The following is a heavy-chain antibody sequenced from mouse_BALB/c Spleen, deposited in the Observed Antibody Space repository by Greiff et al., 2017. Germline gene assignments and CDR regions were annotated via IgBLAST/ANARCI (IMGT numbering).Heavy chain of an antibody. D-gene: IGHD4-1*01. Sequence: QVQLQQSGAELAKPGASVKMSCKASGYTFTSYWMHWVKQRPGQGLEWIGYINPSTGYTEYNQKFKDKATLTADKSSSTAYMQLSSLTSEDSAVYYCARMNWDYIFDYWGQGTTLTASS. J-gene: IGHJ2*01. CDR1: GYTFTSYW. V-gene: IGHV1-7*01. CDR3: ARMNWDYIFDY. CDR2: INPSTGYT.